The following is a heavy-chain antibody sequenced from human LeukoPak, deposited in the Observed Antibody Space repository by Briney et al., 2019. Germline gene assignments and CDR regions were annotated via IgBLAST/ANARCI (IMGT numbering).Heavy chain of an antibody. J-gene: IGHJ4*02. D-gene: IGHD4-23*01. Sequence: ASVKVSCKASGGTFSSYAISWVRQAPGQGLEWMGGIIPIFGTANYAQKFQGRVTITTDESTSTAYMELSSLRSEDTAVYYCARSAMTTVVSTFDYWGQGTLVTVSS. CDR3: ARSAMTTVVSTFDY. CDR2: IIPIFGTA. V-gene: IGHV1-69*05. CDR1: GGTFSSYA.